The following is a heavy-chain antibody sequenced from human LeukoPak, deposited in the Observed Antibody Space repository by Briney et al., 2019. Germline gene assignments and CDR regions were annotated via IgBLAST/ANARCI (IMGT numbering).Heavy chain of an antibody. V-gene: IGHV4-34*01. J-gene: IGHJ4*02. CDR3: AGGRNGYCSSTSCYRFDY. CDR2: INHSGST. CDR1: GGSFSGYY. D-gene: IGHD2-2*01. Sequence: PSETLSLTCAVYGGSFSGYYWSWIRQPPGKGLEWIGEINHSGSTNYNPSLKSRVTISVDTSKNQFSLKLSSVTAADTAVYYCAGGRNGYCSSTSCYRFDYWGQGTLVTVSS.